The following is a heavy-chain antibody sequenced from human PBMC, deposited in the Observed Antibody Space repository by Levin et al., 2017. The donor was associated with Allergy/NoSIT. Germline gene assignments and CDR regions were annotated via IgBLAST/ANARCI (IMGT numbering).Heavy chain of an antibody. Sequence: GGSLRLSCAATGFAFSDYALHWVRQAPGKGLEWVAVISYNGDNKNYADSVKGRFTISTNNSRNTVYLQMNSLRAADTAVYYFAGEYVAVRYMDVWGKGTTVTVAS. CDR2: ISYNGDNK. J-gene: IGHJ6*03. D-gene: IGHD6-19*01. CDR1: GFAFSDYA. CDR3: AGEYVAVRYMDV. V-gene: IGHV3-30-3*01.